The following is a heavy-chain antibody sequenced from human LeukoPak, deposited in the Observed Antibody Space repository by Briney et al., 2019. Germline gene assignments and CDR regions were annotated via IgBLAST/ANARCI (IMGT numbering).Heavy chain of an antibody. CDR2: IFYSGST. CDR1: SGSISTSNYY. Sequence: SETLSLTCTVSSGSISTSNYYWGWVRQPPGKALEWIGNIFYSGSTYYNPSLKSRVTISVDTSKNQFSLKLSSVTAADTAVYYCARQVADGGGWYVWADWYFDLWGRGTLVTVSS. D-gene: IGHD6-19*01. J-gene: IGHJ2*01. CDR3: ARQVADGGGWYVWADWYFDL. V-gene: IGHV4-39*01.